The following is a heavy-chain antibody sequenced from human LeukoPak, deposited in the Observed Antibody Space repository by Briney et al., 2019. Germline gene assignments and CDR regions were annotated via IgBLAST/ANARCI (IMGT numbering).Heavy chain of an antibody. Sequence: PSETLSLTCTVSGGSISSSSYYWGWIRQPPGKGLEWIGSIYYSGSTYYNPSLKSRVTISVDTSKNQFSLKLSSVTAADSAVYYSVRQANTYYDILTGYSFDYWGQGTLVTVSS. CDR1: GGSISSSSYY. CDR3: VRQANTYYDILTGYSFDY. CDR2: IYYSGST. J-gene: IGHJ4*02. V-gene: IGHV4-39*01. D-gene: IGHD3-9*01.